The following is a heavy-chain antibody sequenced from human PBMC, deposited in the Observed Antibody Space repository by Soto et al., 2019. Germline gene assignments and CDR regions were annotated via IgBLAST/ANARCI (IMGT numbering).Heavy chain of an antibody. CDR1: GFTFSSYA. CDR2: ISASGDAT. V-gene: IGHV3-23*01. J-gene: IGHJ4*02. Sequence: EVQFLESGGGLVQPGGSLRLSCAVSGFTFSSYAMSWVRQAPGKGLEWVSGISASGDATYYAVSVRGRFTISRDNSKNTLFLQMNSLRAEDTALYYCAKGARSAGSFHYFDYWGQGTLVTVSS. D-gene: IGHD6-6*01. CDR3: AKGARSAGSFHYFDY.